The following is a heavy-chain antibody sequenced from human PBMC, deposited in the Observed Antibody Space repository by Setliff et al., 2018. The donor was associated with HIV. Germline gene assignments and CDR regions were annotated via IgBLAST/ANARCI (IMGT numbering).Heavy chain of an antibody. Sequence: PGGSLRLSCAGSGFNFGGYSMSWVRQAPGKGLEWVSYISATGTTVSYADSVRGRFIISRDSVMNLLYLQMKSLRVEDTALYYCVRDQLRHPERWDFDFRGQGTLVTVSS. CDR2: ISATGTTV. V-gene: IGHV3-11*04. CDR3: VRDQLRHPERWDFDF. D-gene: IGHD1-26*01. J-gene: IGHJ4*02. CDR1: GFNFGGYS.